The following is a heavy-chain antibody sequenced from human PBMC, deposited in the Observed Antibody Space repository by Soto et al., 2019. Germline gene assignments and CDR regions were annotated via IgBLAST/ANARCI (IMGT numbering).Heavy chain of an antibody. CDR1: GGTFSSYT. V-gene: IGHV1-69*02. J-gene: IGHJ5*02. D-gene: IGHD5-12*01. Sequence: QVQLVQSGAEVKKPGSSVKVSCKASGGTFSSYTISWVRQAPGQGLEWMGRIIPILGIANYAQKFQGRVTITSDKSTSPAYMELSSLRSEDTAVNYCARGARWLRASWCDPWGQGTLVTVSS. CDR2: IIPILGIA. CDR3: ARGARWLRASWCDP.